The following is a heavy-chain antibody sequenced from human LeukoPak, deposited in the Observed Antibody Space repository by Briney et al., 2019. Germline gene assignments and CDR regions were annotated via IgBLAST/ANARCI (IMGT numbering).Heavy chain of an antibody. CDR2: IIPILGIA. J-gene: IGHJ4*02. V-gene: IGHV1-69*04. CDR1: GGTFSSYA. D-gene: IGHD2-21*02. CDR3: VSGAYCGGGCYSYFDY. Sequence: ASVKVSCKASGGTFSSYAISWVRQAPGQGLEWMGRIIPILGIANYAQKFRGRVTITADKSTSTAYMELSSLRSEDTAVYYCVSGAYCGGGCYSYFDYWGQGTLVTVSS.